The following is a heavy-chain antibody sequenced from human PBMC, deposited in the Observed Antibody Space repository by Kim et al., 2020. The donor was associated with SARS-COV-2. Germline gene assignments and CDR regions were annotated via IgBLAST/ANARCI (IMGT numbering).Heavy chain of an antibody. V-gene: IGHV4-61*03. CDR2: SGGST. J-gene: IGHJ4*02. Sequence: SGGSTHTTPPHKSQVTISRDTSKNRFPLKLSSVTAGDTAVYYCARGFDYWGQGTLVTVSS. CDR3: ARGFDY.